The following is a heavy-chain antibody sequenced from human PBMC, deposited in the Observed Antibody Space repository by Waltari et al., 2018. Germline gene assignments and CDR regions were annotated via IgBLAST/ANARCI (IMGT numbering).Heavy chain of an antibody. D-gene: IGHD2-15*01. CDR1: GFSFSLYW. V-gene: IGHV3-74*01. CDR3: AMLRVVSVFDPFDN. CDR2: MNGTGITT. J-gene: IGHJ4*02. Sequence: EVQLVESGGGLVQPGGSLRLSCAASGFSFSLYWMTWVRQVPGKGLVWGTRMNGTGITTNYADSVKGRFIISRDNAKNTLYLQMNSLTAEDTAVYYCAMLRVVSVFDPFDNWGQGTLVTVSS.